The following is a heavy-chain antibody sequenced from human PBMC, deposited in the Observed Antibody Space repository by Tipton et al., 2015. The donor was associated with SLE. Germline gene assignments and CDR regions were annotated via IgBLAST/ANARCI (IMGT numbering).Heavy chain of an antibody. D-gene: IGHD6-19*01. J-gene: IGHJ4*02. CDR3: ARKKAVAGT. V-gene: IGHV4-59*12. Sequence: TLSLTCTVSGGSISSYYWSWIRQPPGKGLEWIGYIYYSGSTNYNPSLKSRVTISVDTSKNQFSLKLSSVTAADTAVYYCARKKAVAGTWGQGTLVTVSS. CDR1: GGSISSYY. CDR2: IYYSGST.